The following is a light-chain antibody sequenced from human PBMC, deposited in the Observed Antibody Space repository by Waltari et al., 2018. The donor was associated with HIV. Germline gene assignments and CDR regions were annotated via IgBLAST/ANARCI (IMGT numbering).Light chain of an antibody. J-gene: IGLJ1*01. CDR3: SSYAGSNHYV. Sequence: QSALTQPPSASGSPGQSVTLSCTGSSSDVGGHNYVSWFQQHPVKAPKLMCYEVSPRPPGVPDRFSGSKSGNTASLTVSGLHADDEADYYCSSYAGSNHYVFGTGTKVSVL. CDR1: SSDVGGHNY. V-gene: IGLV2-8*01. CDR2: EVS.